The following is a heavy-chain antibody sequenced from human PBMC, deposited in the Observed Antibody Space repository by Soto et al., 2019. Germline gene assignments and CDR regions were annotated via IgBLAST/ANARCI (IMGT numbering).Heavy chain of an antibody. CDR3: ARDFGPASLGGYDFWSGYPSSNWFDP. CDR2: INAGNGNT. J-gene: IGHJ5*02. V-gene: IGHV1-3*01. CDR1: GYTFTSYA. Sequence: GASVKVSCKASGYTFTSYAMHWVRQAPGQRLEWMGWINAGNGNTKYSQKFQGRVTITRDTSASTAYMELSSLRSEDTAVYYCARDFGPASLGGYDFWSGYPSSNWFDPWGQGTLVTVSS. D-gene: IGHD3-3*01.